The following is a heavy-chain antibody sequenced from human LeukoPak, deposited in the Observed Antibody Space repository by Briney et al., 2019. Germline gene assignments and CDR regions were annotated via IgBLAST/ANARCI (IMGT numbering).Heavy chain of an antibody. J-gene: IGHJ4*02. CDR3: ARGYDSSGYYYVFSN. V-gene: IGHV1-18*01. CDR2: ISAYNGNT. CDR1: GYTFTSYG. D-gene: IGHD3-22*01. Sequence: ASVKVSCKASGYTFTSYGISWVRQAPGQGLEWMGWISAYNGNTNYAQKLQGRVTMTTDTSTSTVYMELSSLRSEDTAVYYCARGYDSSGYYYVFSNWGQGTLVTVSS.